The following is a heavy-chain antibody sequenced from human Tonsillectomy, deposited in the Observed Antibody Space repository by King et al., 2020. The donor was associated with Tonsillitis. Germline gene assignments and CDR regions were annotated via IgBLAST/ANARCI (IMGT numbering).Heavy chain of an antibody. J-gene: IGHJ4*02. V-gene: IGHV3-48*01. Sequence: VQLVESGGGLVQPGGSLRLSCAASGFTFSSYSMNWVRQAPGKGLEWVSYISSSSSTIYDADSVKGRFTISRDNAKNSLYLQMNSLRAEDTAVYYCARDSPFYDFWSGYTFDYWGQGTLVTVSS. CDR2: ISSSSSTI. CDR3: ARDSPFYDFWSGYTFDY. CDR1: GFTFSSYS. D-gene: IGHD3-3*01.